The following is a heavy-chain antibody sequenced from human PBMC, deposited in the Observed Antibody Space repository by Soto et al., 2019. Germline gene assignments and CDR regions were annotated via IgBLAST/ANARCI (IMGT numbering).Heavy chain of an antibody. V-gene: IGHV3-30*04. CDR2: ISYNGRNK. D-gene: IGHD3-16*01. CDR3: ARQAKIGDRSQFYFDS. Sequence: GSLRLSCASSGFTFSFYAMHWVRQAPGKGLEWVAVISYNGRNKHYVDSVKGRSTISRDNSQDTLYLQMDSLRPDDTAVYYCARQAKIGDRSQFYFDSWGQGTLVTVSS. J-gene: IGHJ4*02. CDR1: GFTFSFYA.